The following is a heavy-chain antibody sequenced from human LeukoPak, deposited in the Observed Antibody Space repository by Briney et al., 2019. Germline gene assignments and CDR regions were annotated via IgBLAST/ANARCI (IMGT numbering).Heavy chain of an antibody. Sequence: ASVKVSCKASGYTFTDYYMHWVKQAPGKGLEWMGLVDPEDGETIYAEKFQGRVTITADTSTDTAYMELSSLRSEDTAVYYCATVGYSGSYPDQDWFDPWGQGTLVTVSS. D-gene: IGHD1-26*01. CDR2: VDPEDGET. CDR3: ATVGYSGSYPDQDWFDP. J-gene: IGHJ5*02. V-gene: IGHV1-69-2*01. CDR1: GYTFTDYY.